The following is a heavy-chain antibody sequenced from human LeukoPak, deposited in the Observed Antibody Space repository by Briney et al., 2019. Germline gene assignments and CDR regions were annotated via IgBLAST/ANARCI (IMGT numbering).Heavy chain of an antibody. CDR3: ASEPGTTGTVDY. J-gene: IGHJ4*02. CDR1: GFTFSSYW. Sequence: GGSLRLSCAASGFTFSSYWMRWVRPAPGKGLEWVAKIKQDGSEKYYVDSVKSRFTNSRDNAKDSLYLQMNSLRAEDTAVYYCASEPGTTGTVDYWGQGTLVTVSS. V-gene: IGHV3-7*01. D-gene: IGHD1-1*01. CDR2: IKQDGSEK.